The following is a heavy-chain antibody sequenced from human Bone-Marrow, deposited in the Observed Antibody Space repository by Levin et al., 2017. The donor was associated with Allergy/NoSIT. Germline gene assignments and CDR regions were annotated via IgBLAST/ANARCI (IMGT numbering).Heavy chain of an antibody. CDR3: ARGYYDSSGYYYFDY. V-gene: IGHV1-69*01. Sequence: KISCKASGGTFSSYAISWVRQAPGQGLEWMGGIIPIFGTANYAQKFQGRVTITADESTSTAYMELSSLRSEDTAVYYCARGYYDSSGYYYFDYWGQGTLVTVSS. J-gene: IGHJ4*02. D-gene: IGHD3-22*01. CDR2: IIPIFGTA. CDR1: GGTFSSYA.